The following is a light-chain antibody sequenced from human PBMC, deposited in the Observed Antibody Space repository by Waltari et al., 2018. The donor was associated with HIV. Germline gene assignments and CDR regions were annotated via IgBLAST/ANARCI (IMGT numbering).Light chain of an antibody. Sequence: QSALTQPASVSGSPGQSITISCTGTSSDVGGYNYVSWYQQHPGKAPKLMIYDVSNRPPGVSNRFSGSKSGNTASLTISGLQAEDDADYYCSSYTSSSALYVVFGGGTKLTVL. J-gene: IGLJ2*01. CDR1: SSDVGGYNY. CDR3: SSYTSSSALYVV. CDR2: DVS. V-gene: IGLV2-14*03.